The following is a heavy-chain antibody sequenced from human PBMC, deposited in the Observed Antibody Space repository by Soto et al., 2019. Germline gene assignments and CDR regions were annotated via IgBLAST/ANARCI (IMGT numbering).Heavy chain of an antibody. V-gene: IGHV1-69*01. J-gene: IGHJ5*02. Sequence: QVQLVQSGAEVKQPGSSVQVSCKASGGVFRNYALTWVRQAPGQGPEWVGGLVPVFGTPNYAPKFLGRVTVSADVSPRKGYLSLSTLSTADTVLYFCARGTEDLRAGCYLGAWGEGTLV. D-gene: IGHD2-8*02. CDR3: ARGTEDLRAGCYLGA. CDR2: LVPVFGTP. CDR1: GGVFRNYA.